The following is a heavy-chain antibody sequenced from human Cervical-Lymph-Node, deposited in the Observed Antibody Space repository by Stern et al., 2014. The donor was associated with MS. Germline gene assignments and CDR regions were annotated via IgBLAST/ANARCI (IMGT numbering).Heavy chain of an antibody. V-gene: IGHV1-69*09. CDR1: GGTFSSYT. D-gene: IGHD2-21*01. CDR3: ARVPLVVLVPTRGDAFDI. CDR2: IIPMYDIA. J-gene: IGHJ3*02. Sequence: QVQLVESGAEVRKPESSVRVSCKTSGGTFSSYTISWVRQVPGQGLEWMGRIIPMYDIAHYAQKFQGRVTITADKSTSTAYMELSSLRSEDTAVYYCARVPLVVLVPTRGDAFDIWGQGTMVTVSS.